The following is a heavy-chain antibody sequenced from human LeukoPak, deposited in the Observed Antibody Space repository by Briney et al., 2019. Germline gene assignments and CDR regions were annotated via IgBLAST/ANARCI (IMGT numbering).Heavy chain of an antibody. J-gene: IGHJ3*02. V-gene: IGHV4-39*07. CDR3: ARNGYTLDAFDI. CDR2: IYYSGST. CDR1: GGSISSSSYY. Sequence: PSETLSLTCTVSGGSISSSSYYWGWIRQPPGKGLEWIGSIYYSGSTYYNPSLKSRVTISVDTSKNQFSLKLSSVTAADTAVYYCARNGYTLDAFDIWGQGTMVTVSS. D-gene: IGHD5-24*01.